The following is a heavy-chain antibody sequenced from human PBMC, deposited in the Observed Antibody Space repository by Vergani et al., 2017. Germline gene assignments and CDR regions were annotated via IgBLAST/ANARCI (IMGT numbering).Heavy chain of an antibody. CDR2: ISARYPST. Sequence: EVQLLQSGGGVIQPGGSVRLSCAASGFTFSACPMTWVRQAPGKGLEWVSAISARYPSTYYADSVKGRFTISRDNSKNTVFLQMHSLRAEDTAIYYCVKEKIDLGSYFFDSWGHGILVTVSS. CDR3: VKEKIDLGSYFFDS. CDR1: GFTFSACP. J-gene: IGHJ4*01. V-gene: IGHV3-23*01. D-gene: IGHD2/OR15-2a*01.